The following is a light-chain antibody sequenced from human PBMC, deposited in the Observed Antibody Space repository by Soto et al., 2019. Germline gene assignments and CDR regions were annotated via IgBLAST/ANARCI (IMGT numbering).Light chain of an antibody. CDR3: QRTNTSPST. CDR1: QGISSW. V-gene: IGKV1D-12*01. J-gene: IGKJ5*01. CDR2: AAS. Sequence: IQMTQSPSYLSASVGDRVTSTCRACQGISSWLAWYQHKPGEAPTLLIYAASALQGGVPSWFSGGASATFFTLTSNGVQYEDFVTYYCQRTNTSPSTFGQGTRLEIK.